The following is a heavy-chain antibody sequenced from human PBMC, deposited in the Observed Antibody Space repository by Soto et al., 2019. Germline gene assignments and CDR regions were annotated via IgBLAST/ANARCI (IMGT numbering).Heavy chain of an antibody. CDR2: IHPSGST. V-gene: IGHV4-34*01. CDR1: GESFSGYY. Sequence: QVQLQQWGAGLLKPSETLSLTCATYGESFSGYYCSWARQSPGKGLEWIGEIHPSGSTNYNPSLKGRVTISLDTSKNPFSLTLNSVTAADTAVYFCARGRDAYKGGRDWGQGTLVTVSS. CDR3: ARGRDAYKGGRD. J-gene: IGHJ4*02. D-gene: IGHD1-1*01.